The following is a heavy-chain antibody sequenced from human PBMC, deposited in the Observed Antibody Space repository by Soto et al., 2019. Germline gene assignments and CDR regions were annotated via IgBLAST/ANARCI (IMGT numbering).Heavy chain of an antibody. CDR3: ASRSYVSNLYYYYGMEV. CDR1: GGTFSSYA. Sequence: ASVRVSCKASGGTFSSYAISWVRQAPGQGLEWMGGIIPIFGTANYAQKFQGRVTITADKSTSTAYMELSSLRSEDTAVYYCASRSYVSNLYYYYGMEVWGQGTTVSVSS. CDR2: IIPIFGTA. J-gene: IGHJ6*01. D-gene: IGHD3-16*01. V-gene: IGHV1-69*06.